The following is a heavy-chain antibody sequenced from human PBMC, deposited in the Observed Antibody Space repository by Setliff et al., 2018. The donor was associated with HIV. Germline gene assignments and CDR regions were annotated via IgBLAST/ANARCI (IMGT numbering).Heavy chain of an antibody. V-gene: IGHV3-74*01. Sequence: GGSLRLSCAASGFTFDRYWMHWVRQAPGEGLVWVSRVNTDGSIKTYADSVKDRFTISRDNAKNTLYLQMNSLRVEDTAVYYCAKARPRQPVSTKPPYYFDFWGQGTLVTSPQ. CDR3: AKARPRQPVSTKPPYYFDF. CDR2: VNTDGSIK. CDR1: GFTFDRYW. D-gene: IGHD6-13*01. J-gene: IGHJ4*02.